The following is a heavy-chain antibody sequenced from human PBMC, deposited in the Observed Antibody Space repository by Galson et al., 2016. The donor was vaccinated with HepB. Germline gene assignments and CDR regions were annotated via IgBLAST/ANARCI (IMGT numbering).Heavy chain of an antibody. CDR1: GFSLSSFAVG. Sequence: LVKPTQTLTLTCSLSGFSLSSFAVGVHWIRQPPGKALGWLALIYSDDNSHYNPSLHSRLTITRDTSKTEVFLTMTNMDPVDTATYYCAHSSGWLIDYWGQGTLVTVSS. D-gene: IGHD3-22*01. CDR3: AHSSGWLIDY. CDR2: IYSDDNS. J-gene: IGHJ4*02. V-gene: IGHV2-5*02.